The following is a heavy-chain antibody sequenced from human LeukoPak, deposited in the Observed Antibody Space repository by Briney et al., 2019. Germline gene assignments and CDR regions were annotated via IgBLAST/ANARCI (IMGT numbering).Heavy chain of an antibody. CDR3: ATPAGLGGYYYDSSGPNDAFDI. J-gene: IGHJ3*02. CDR1: GFTFSSYA. V-gene: IGHV3-23*01. D-gene: IGHD3-22*01. CDR2: ISNSGGST. Sequence: PGGSLRLSCAASGFTFSSYAMSWVRQAPGKGLEWVSVISNSGGSTFYADSVKGRFTISRDNSKNTLYLQMNSLRAEDTAVYYCATPAGLGGYYYDSSGPNDAFDIWGQGTMVTVSS.